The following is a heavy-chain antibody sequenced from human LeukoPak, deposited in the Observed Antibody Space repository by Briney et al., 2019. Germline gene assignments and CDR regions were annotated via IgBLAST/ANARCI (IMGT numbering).Heavy chain of an antibody. V-gene: IGHV3-30*18. D-gene: IGHD3-10*01. CDR2: ISYDGSNK. CDR1: GFTFSSYG. CDR3: AKAYYGSGSYYYYYYGMDV. J-gene: IGHJ6*04. Sequence: PGGSLRLCCAASGFTFSSYGMHWVRQAPGKGLEWVAVISYDGSNKYYADSVKGRFTISRDNSKNTLYLQMNSLRAEDTAVYYCAKAYYGSGSYYYYYYGMDVWGKGTTVTVSS.